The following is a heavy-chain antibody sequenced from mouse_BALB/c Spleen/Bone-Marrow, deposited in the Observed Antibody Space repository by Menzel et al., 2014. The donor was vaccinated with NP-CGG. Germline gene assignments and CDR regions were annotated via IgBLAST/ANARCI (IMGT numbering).Heavy chain of an antibody. V-gene: IGHV1-5*01. CDR1: GYIFTIYW. CDR2: IYPGNSDT. J-gene: IGHJ1*01. Sequence: EVQVVESGTVLARPGASVKMSCKASGYIFTIYWMHWVKQRPGQGLEWIGAIYPGNSDTSYNQKFKGKAKLTAVTSASTAYMELSSLTNEDSAVYYCTRFGSTYDWYFDVWGAGTTVTVSS. CDR3: TRFGSTYDWYFDV. D-gene: IGHD1-1*01.